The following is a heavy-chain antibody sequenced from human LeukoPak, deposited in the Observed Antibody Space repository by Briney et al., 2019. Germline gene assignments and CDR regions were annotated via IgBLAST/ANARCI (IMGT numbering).Heavy chain of an antibody. Sequence: GGSLRLSCAASGFTFSDYYMSWIRQAPGKGLEGVSIIFGADKNTTYYADSVKGRFTISRDNSKNTLYLQMNSLRAEDTAVYYCAKDVDRYSGSYEGFDYWGQGTLVTVSS. V-gene: IGHV3-23*01. J-gene: IGHJ4*02. CDR2: IFGADKNTT. D-gene: IGHD1-26*01. CDR1: GFTFSDYY. CDR3: AKDVDRYSGSYEGFDY.